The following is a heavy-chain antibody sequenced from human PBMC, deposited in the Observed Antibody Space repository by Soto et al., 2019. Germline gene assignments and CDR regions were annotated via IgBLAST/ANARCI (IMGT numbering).Heavy chain of an antibody. Sequence: PGGSLRLSCAASGFTFSSYSMNWVRQAPGKGLEWVSYISISSSTIYYADSVKGRFTISRDNAKNSLYLQMNSLRAEDTAVYYCAKVAVGARYYFDYWGQGTLVTVSS. J-gene: IGHJ4*02. D-gene: IGHD1-26*01. CDR1: GFTFSSYS. CDR2: ISISSSTI. CDR3: AKVAVGARYYFDY. V-gene: IGHV3-48*01.